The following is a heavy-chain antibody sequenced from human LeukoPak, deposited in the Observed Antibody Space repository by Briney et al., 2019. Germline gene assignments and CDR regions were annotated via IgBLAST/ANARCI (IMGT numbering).Heavy chain of an antibody. CDR3: ARLLVYNSGGEAFDY. V-gene: IGHV3-30*04. D-gene: IGHD1-20*01. CDR1: GFAFSSSA. Sequence: GGSLRLSCEASGFAFSSSAMHWVRQAPGKGLEWVSLISYDGITEDYSDSVKGRFTISRDNAKNSLYLQMNSLRAEDTAVYYCARLLVYNSGGEAFDYWGQGTLVTVSS. CDR2: ISYDGITE. J-gene: IGHJ4*02.